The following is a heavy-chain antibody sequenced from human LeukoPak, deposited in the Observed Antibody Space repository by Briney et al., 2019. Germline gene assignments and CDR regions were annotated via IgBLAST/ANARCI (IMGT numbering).Heavy chain of an antibody. CDR2: INPNSGGT. V-gene: IGHV1-2*02. Sequence: ASVKVSCKASGYTFTGYYMHWVRQAPGQGLEWMGWINPNSGGTNYAQKFQGRVTMTRDTSISTAYMELSRLRSDDTAVYYCARDLSPVLRFLEWSPSRYYFDYWGQGTLVTVSS. CDR1: GYTFTGYY. D-gene: IGHD3-3*01. CDR3: ARDLSPVLRFLEWSPSRYYFDY. J-gene: IGHJ4*02.